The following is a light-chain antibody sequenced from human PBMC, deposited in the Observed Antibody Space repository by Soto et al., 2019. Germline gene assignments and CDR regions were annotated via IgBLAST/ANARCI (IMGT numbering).Light chain of an antibody. CDR1: QDINNW. CDR3: QQANSFQLT. V-gene: IGKV1-12*01. Sequence: DIQMTQSPSSVSASVGDRVTITCRASQDINNWLAWYQQKPGKAPKLLIYAASTLQSGVPSRFSGSGAGTDFTLTISSLQPEDFATYSCQQANSFQLTFGGGTRVEIK. J-gene: IGKJ4*01. CDR2: AAS.